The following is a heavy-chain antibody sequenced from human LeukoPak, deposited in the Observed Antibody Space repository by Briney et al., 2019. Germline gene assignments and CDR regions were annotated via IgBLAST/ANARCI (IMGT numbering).Heavy chain of an antibody. CDR3: ASQWELTD. J-gene: IGHJ4*02. CDR1: GFTFRIHW. V-gene: IGHV3-53*01. Sequence: GGSLRLSCAASGFTFRIHWMTWVRQAPGKGLEWVSVIYSGGSTYYADSVKGRFTISRDNSKNTLYLQMNSLRAEDTAVYYCASQWELTDWGQGTLVTVSS. CDR2: IYSGGST. D-gene: IGHD1-26*01.